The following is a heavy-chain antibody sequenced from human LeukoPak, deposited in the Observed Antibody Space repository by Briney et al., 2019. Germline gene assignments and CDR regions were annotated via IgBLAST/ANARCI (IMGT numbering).Heavy chain of an antibody. CDR2: ISAYNGNT. Sequence: GASVKVSCKASGYTFTSYGISWVRQAPGQGLEWMGWISAYNGNTNYAQKLQGRVTMTADTSTSTAYMELRSLRSDDTAVYYCARVRPGAAGLYFDYWGQGTLVTVSS. V-gene: IGHV1-18*01. D-gene: IGHD6-13*01. J-gene: IGHJ4*02. CDR1: GYTFTSYG. CDR3: ARVRPGAAGLYFDY.